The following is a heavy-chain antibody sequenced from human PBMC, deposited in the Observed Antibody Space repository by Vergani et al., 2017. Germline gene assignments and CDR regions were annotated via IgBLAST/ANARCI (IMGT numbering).Heavy chain of an antibody. CDR2: ISWNSGSI. J-gene: IGHJ4*02. CDR1: GFTFDDYA. V-gene: IGHV3-9*01. Sequence: EVQLVESGGGLVQPGRSLRLSCAASGFTFDDYAMHWVRRAPGKGLEWVSGISWNSGSIGYADSVKGRFTISRDNSKNTLYLQMNSLRAEDTAVYYCSGERASSSVDYWGQGTLVTVSS. CDR3: SGERASSSVDY. D-gene: IGHD6-13*01.